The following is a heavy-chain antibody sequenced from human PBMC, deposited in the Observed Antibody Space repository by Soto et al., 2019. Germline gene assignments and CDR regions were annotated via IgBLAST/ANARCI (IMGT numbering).Heavy chain of an antibody. V-gene: IGHV1-8*01. D-gene: IGHD3-3*01. J-gene: IGHJ6*03. Sequence: QVQLVQSGAEVKKPGASVKVSCKASGYTFTSYDINWVRQATGQGLEWMGWLNPNSGNTGYAQKFQGRVTMTRNTSRSTAYMELRSLRSEDTAVYYCARRSYDFWSGYYTRYYYYMDVWGKGTTVTVSS. CDR2: LNPNSGNT. CDR1: GYTFTSYD. CDR3: ARRSYDFWSGYYTRYYYYMDV.